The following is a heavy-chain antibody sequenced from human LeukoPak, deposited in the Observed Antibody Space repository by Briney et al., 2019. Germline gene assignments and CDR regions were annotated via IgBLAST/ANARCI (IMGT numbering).Heavy chain of an antibody. V-gene: IGHV3-53*04. CDR1: GFTVSSNY. CDR2: IYSGGST. J-gene: IGHJ6*02. Sequence: GGSLRLSCAASGFTVSSNYMSWVRQAPGKGLEWVSVIYSGGSTYYADSVKGQFTISRHTSKNTLFLQMNSLRAEDTAVYYCAKSGPAAIPVMDVWGQGTTVTVSS. D-gene: IGHD2-2*02. CDR3: AKSGPAAIPVMDV.